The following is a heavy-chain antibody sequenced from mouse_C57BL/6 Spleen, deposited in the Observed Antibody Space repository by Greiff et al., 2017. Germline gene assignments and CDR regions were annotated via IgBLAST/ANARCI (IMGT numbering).Heavy chain of an antibody. CDR2: INPGSGGT. CDR1: GYAFTNYL. Sequence: QVQLQQSGAELVRPGTSVKVSCKASGYAFTNYLIEWVKQRPGQGLEWIGVINPGSGGTNYNEKFKGKATLTADKSSSTAYRQLSSLTSEDSAVYFCARRMTAQATRPFAYWGQGTLVTVSA. CDR3: ARRMTAQATRPFAY. V-gene: IGHV1-54*01. D-gene: IGHD3-2*02. J-gene: IGHJ3*01.